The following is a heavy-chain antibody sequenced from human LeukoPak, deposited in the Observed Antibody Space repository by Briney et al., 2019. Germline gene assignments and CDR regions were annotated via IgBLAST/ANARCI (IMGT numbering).Heavy chain of an antibody. CDR1: GFIFSSYA. D-gene: IGHD6-13*01. CDR3: ARGGRYSDAYFDY. CDR2: INSNGGIT. V-gene: IGHV3-64*01. J-gene: IGHJ4*02. Sequence: GGSLRLSCAASGFIFSSYAMYWVRQAPGKGLEYVSTINSNGGITYYANSVKGRFAISRDNSKKTLYLQMGSLRAEDMAMYYCARGGRYSDAYFDYWGQGTLVTVSS.